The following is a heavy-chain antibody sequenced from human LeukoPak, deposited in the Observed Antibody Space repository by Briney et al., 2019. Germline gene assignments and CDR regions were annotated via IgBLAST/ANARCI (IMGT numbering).Heavy chain of an antibody. CDR3: ARGPLLNCSSTSCYQTTYDY. CDR2: IYYSGST. CDR1: GGSISSYY. V-gene: IGHV4-59*12. D-gene: IGHD2-2*01. Sequence: SETLSLTCTVSGGSISSYYWSWIRQPPGKGLEWIGYIYYSGSTNYNPSLKSRVTISVDTSKNQFSLKLSSVTAADTAVYYCARGPLLNCSSTSCYQTTYDYWGQGTLVTVSS. J-gene: IGHJ4*02.